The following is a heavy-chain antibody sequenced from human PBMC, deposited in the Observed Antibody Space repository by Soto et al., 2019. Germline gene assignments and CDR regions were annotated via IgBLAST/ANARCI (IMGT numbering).Heavy chain of an antibody. Sequence: EVQLVESGGGLVQPGGSLRLSCAASGFTVSTDWMYWVRQAPGKGREWVSVIRGGGNTYYADSVEGRFTISRDNSKNTVYLQMNSLRPEDTAVYYCVRENYYYGMDVWGQGTTVTVSS. CDR3: VRENYYYGMDV. CDR2: IRGGGNT. CDR1: GFTVSTDW. V-gene: IGHV3-66*01. J-gene: IGHJ6*02.